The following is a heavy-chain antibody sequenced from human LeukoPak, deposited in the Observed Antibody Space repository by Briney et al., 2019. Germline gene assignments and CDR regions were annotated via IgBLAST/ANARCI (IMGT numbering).Heavy chain of an antibody. D-gene: IGHD2-15*01. J-gene: IGHJ4*02. V-gene: IGHV4-34*01. CDR2: IYYSGST. CDR1: GGPFSGYY. CDR3: ARGLSWSFGYSDDY. Sequence: SETLSLTCAVYGGPFSGYYWSWIRQPPGKGLEWVGSIYYSGSTYYNPSLKSRVTISVDTSKNQFSLKLSSVTAADTAVYYCARGLSWSFGYSDDYWGQGTLVTVSS.